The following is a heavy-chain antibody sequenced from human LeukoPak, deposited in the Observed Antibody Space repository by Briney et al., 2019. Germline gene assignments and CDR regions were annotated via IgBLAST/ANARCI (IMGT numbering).Heavy chain of an antibody. CDR1: GYTFTSYY. J-gene: IGHJ5*02. Sequence: ASVKVSCKASGYTFTSYYMHWVRQATGQGLEWMGWMNPNSGNTGYAQKFQGRVTMTRNTSISTAYMELSSLRSEDTAVYYCARVNAYSSSPLDPWGQGTLVTVSS. V-gene: IGHV1-8*02. D-gene: IGHD6-6*01. CDR2: MNPNSGNT. CDR3: ARVNAYSSSPLDP.